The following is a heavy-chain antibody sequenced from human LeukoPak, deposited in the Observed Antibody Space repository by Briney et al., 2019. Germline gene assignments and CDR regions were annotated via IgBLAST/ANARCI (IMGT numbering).Heavy chain of an antibody. CDR1: GYSSTYYW. V-gene: IGHV5-51*01. Sequence: GESLKISCKGSGYSSTYYWIGWVRQMPGKGLEWMGIIYLGDSDTRYSPSFQGQVTISADKSITTAYLQWSSLKASDTAIYYCARHPSYTSGWPLDYWGQGTLVTVSS. CDR2: IYLGDSDT. CDR3: ARHPSYTSGWPLDY. J-gene: IGHJ4*02. D-gene: IGHD6-19*01.